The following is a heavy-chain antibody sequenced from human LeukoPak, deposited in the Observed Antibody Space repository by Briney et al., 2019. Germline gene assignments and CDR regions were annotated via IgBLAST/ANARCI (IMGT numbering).Heavy chain of an antibody. CDR2: ISGSGGST. CDR3: AKDIEFLNSAITGTTGY. J-gene: IGHJ4*02. D-gene: IGHD1-7*01. CDR1: GFTFSSYA. V-gene: IGHV3-23*01. Sequence: GGSLRLSCAASGFTFSSYAMSWVCQAPGKGLEWVSAISGSGGSTYYADSVKGRFTISRDNSKNTLYLQMNSLRAEDTAVYYCAKDIEFLNSAITGTTGYWGQGTLVTVSS.